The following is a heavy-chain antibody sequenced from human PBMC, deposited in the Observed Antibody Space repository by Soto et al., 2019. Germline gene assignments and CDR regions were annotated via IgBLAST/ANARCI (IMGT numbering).Heavy chain of an antibody. Sequence: QVQLVQSGAEVKKPGSSVKVSCKASGGTFSSYTISWVRQAPGQGLEWMGRIIPILGIANYAQKFQGRVTITADKSTSTAYMKLSSLRSEDTAVYYCARAWPYSSSWYDNYGMDVWGQGTTVTVSS. CDR1: GGTFSSYT. D-gene: IGHD6-13*01. CDR2: IIPILGIA. V-gene: IGHV1-69*02. J-gene: IGHJ6*02. CDR3: ARAWPYSSSWYDNYGMDV.